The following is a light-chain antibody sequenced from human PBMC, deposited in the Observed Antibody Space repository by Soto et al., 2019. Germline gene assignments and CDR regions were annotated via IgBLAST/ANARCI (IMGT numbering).Light chain of an antibody. V-gene: IGLV2-14*01. CDR1: SSDVGCYNY. J-gene: IGLJ2*01. Sequence: QSVLTQPASVSGSPGQSITISCTGTSSDVGCYNYVSWYQQHPGKAPKLMIYDVSNRPSGVSNRFSGSTSGNTASLTISGLQAEYEADYYCSSYTSSSTRVFGGGTKLTVL. CDR3: SSYTSSSTRV. CDR2: DVS.